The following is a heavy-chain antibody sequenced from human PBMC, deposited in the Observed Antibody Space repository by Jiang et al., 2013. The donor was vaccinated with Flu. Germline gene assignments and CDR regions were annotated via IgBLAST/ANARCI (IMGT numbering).Heavy chain of an antibody. CDR2: IQTSGNT. J-gene: IGHJ4*02. CDR1: SGSVSGHDYY. CDR3: ARVLVLQYWNDFFDY. V-gene: IGHV4-61*02. Sequence: GSGLVKPSQTLSLTCTVSSGSVSGHDYYWSWIRQPAGKGLEWIGRIQTSGNTNYNPSLKSRVTISLDTSKTQFSLRLSSVTAADTAVYYCARVLVLQYWNDFFDYWGQGTLV. D-gene: IGHD1-1*01.